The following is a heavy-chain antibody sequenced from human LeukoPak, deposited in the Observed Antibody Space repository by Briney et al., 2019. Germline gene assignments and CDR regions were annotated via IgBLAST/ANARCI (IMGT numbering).Heavy chain of an antibody. D-gene: IGHD3-22*01. CDR2: ISGSGGST. CDR1: GFTFSSYA. J-gene: IGHJ4*02. V-gene: IGHV3-23*01. CDR3: AKVPRMTTNYYDSSGQKQYYFDY. Sequence: GGSLRLSCAASGFTFSSYAMSWVRQAPGKGVEWVSAISGSGGSTYYADSVKGRFTISRDNSKNTLYLQMNSLRAEDTAVYYCAKVPRMTTNYYDSSGQKQYYFDYWGQGTLVTVSS.